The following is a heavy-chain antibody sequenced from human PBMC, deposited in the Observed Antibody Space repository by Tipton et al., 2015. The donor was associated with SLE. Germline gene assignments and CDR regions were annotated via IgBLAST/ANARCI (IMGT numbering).Heavy chain of an antibody. CDR3: ARDGKAAAGSYYYYYGMDV. J-gene: IGHJ6*02. CDR2: IYHSRST. Sequence: TLSLTCIVYGGSVSSSTWWSWVRQPPGKGLEWIGEIYHSRSTNYNPSLKSRVTISVEKSNNHFSLKLNSVTAADTAVYYCARDGKAAAGSYYYYYGMDVWGPGTTVTVSS. V-gene: IGHV4-4*02. CDR1: GGSVSSSTW. D-gene: IGHD6-13*01.